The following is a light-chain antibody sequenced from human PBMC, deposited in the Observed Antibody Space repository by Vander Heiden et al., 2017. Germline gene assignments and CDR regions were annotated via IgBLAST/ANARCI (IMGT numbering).Light chain of an antibody. Sequence: ETVLTQSPGTLSLSPGERATLSCRASQSVRIDYLAWYQQKPGQTPRLLIYGAFNRAAGIPDRFIGSGSGTDFTLTISRLEPEDFAVYYCQQYGSSPRTFGQGTKVEV. J-gene: IGKJ1*01. CDR1: QSVRIDY. V-gene: IGKV3-20*01. CDR3: QQYGSSPRT. CDR2: GAF.